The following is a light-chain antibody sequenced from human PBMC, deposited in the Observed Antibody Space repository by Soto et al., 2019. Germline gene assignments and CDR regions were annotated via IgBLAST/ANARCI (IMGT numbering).Light chain of an antibody. J-gene: IGKJ1*01. CDR3: QQYGSLSWT. V-gene: IGKV3-20*01. Sequence: DIVMTQSPATLSESPGGRVTVSCRASQSVNTNLAWYQQKPGQAPRLLIYHASTRATGIPDRFSGSGSGTDFTLTISRLEPEDFAVYYCQQYGSLSWTFGQGTKVDI. CDR1: QSVNTN. CDR2: HAS.